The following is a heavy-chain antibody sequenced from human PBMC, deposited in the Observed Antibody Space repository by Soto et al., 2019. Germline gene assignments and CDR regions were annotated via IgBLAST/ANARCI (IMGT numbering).Heavy chain of an antibody. V-gene: IGHV3-30*18. CDR2: ISHDGSNK. J-gene: IGHJ6*02. CDR3: AKDDSNRWYNYYAMDV. Sequence: QVQLVESGGGVVQPGRCLRLSCAASGFTFYKYGMHWVRQAPGKGLEWVALISHDGSNKYYVDSVKGRFTIARDNSKNTVFLQMNSLRPEDTALYFCAKDDSNRWYNYYAMDVWGQGTTVTVSS. D-gene: IGHD3-22*01. CDR1: GFTFYKYG.